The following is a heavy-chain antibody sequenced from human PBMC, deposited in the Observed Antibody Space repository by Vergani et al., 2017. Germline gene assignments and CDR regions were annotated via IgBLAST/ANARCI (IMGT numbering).Heavy chain of an antibody. D-gene: IGHD7-27*01. Sequence: QVQLQESGPRLVKPSQTLSPTCTVSGGFINSANYYWKWIRQPPGKGLEWIGYIYSIGGTYYNPSLQSRLSISVDTSRNQFSLKVTSVTAADTALYYCVRSQLGIFDHWGQGALVAVSS. CDR2: IYSIGGT. J-gene: IGHJ4*01. CDR3: VRSQLGIFDH. V-gene: IGHV4-30-4*01. CDR1: GGFINSANYY.